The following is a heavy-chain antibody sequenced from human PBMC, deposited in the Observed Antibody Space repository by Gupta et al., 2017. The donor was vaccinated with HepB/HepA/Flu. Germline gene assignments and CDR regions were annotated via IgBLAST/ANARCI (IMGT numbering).Heavy chain of an antibody. D-gene: IGHD3-22*01. CDR2: ISNTGLNK. CDR1: ESIFTDYA. V-gene: IGHV3-30-3*01. Sequence: QLHLVESGRGVVQPGGSLRLSCAASESIFTDYALQWVRQAAGKGLECVAAISNTGLNKHYADSVRGRFTVSRDTSKKTVSLEMNGLTAEDTATYYCARDDSGSYYGGFDIGGQGTLVTVSS. CDR3: ARDDSGSYYGGFDI. J-gene: IGHJ3*02.